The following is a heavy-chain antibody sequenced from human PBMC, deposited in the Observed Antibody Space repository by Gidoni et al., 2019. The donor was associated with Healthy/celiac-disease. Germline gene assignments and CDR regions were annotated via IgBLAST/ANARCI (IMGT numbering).Heavy chain of an antibody. V-gene: IGHV4-31*03. CDR1: GGSLSSGVYY. CDR2: IYYSGST. CDR3: ARAGKYSSSWYAAFDI. J-gene: IGHJ3*02. Sequence: QVQLQESGPGLVKPSQTLSLTCTVSGGSLSSGVYYGCWIRQHPGKGLEWIGYIYYSGSTYYNSSVKSRVTISVDTSKNKFSLKLSSVTAADTAVYYCARAGKYSSSWYAAFDIWGQGTMVTVSS. D-gene: IGHD6-13*01.